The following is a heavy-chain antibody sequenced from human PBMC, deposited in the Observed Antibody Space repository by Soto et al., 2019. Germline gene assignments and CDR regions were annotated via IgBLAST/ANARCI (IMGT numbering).Heavy chain of an antibody. D-gene: IGHD3-9*01. Sequence: GGSLRLSCAASGFTFSDAWINWVRQAPGKGLEWVGRIKSKTDGGTTDFAAPVKGRFAISRDDSRDMVYMQMYSLKTDDTAVYYCTTDSLFTGQLVRMDNWGHGSLVTVSA. V-gene: IGHV3-15*07. CDR3: TTDSLFTGQLVRMDN. J-gene: IGHJ4*01. CDR1: GFTFSDAW. CDR2: IKSKTDGGTT.